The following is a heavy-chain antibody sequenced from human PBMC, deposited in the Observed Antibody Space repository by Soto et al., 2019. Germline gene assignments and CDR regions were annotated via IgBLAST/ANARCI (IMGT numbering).Heavy chain of an antibody. CDR1: GFTFSSYT. J-gene: IGHJ4*02. Sequence: GRSLRLRYAASGFTFSSYTVSWVRQAPGKGLEWVSSISSSNTYIYYADSVKGRFTISRDNAKNSLYLQMNSLRAEDTSVYYCARHWNYFDYWGQGTLVTVSS. CDR2: ISSSNTYI. CDR3: ARHWNYFDY. V-gene: IGHV3-21*01. D-gene: IGHD3-3*01.